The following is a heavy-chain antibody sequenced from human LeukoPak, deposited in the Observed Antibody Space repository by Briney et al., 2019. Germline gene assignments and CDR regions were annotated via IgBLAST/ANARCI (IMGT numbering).Heavy chain of an antibody. CDR3: ARVDYYEGTWFDP. V-gene: IGHV1-8*03. J-gene: IGHJ5*02. Sequence: ASVKVSCKASGYTFTSYDINWVRQGPGQGVECMGWMNPNSGNTGYAQKFQGRVTITRNTSLSTAYMEMSSPRSEDTARYYCARVDYYEGTWFDPWGQGTLVTVSS. D-gene: IGHD3-22*01. CDR1: GYTFTSYD. CDR2: MNPNSGNT.